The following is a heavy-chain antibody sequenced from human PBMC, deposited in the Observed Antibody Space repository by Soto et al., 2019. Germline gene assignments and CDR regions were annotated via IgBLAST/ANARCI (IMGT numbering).Heavy chain of an antibody. V-gene: IGHV4-30-4*01. CDR1: GGSISSGDYY. CDR3: ARVTLERRLGLPNWFDP. CDR2: IYYSGST. D-gene: IGHD1-1*01. Sequence: SETLSLTCTVSGGSISSGDYYWSWIRQPPGKGLEWIGYIYYSGSTYYNPSLKSRVTISVDTSKNQFSLKLSSVTAADTAVYYCARVTLERRLGLPNWFDPWGQGTLVTVSS. J-gene: IGHJ5*02.